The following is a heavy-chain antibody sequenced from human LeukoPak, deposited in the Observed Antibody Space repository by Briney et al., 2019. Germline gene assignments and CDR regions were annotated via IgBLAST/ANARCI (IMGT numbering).Heavy chain of an antibody. J-gene: IGHJ4*02. D-gene: IGHD6-19*01. CDR1: GFTFSSYS. V-gene: IGHV3-21*01. CDR3: ARGDYSSGWLFDY. CDR2: ISSSSSYI. Sequence: GGSLSLSCAASGFTFSSYSMNWVRQAPGKGLEWVSSISSSSSYIYYADSVKGRFTISRDNAKNSLYLQMNSLRAEDTAVYYCARGDYSSGWLFDYWGQETLVTVSS.